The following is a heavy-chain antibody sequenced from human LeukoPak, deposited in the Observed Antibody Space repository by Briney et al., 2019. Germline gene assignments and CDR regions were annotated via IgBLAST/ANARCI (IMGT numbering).Heavy chain of an antibody. D-gene: IGHD5-12*01. CDR3: ARGYSGYDRYFDY. Sequence: PSETLSLTCAVYGGSFSGYYWSWIRQPPGKGLEWIGYVYYSGSTNYNPSLKSRVAISVDTSKNQFSLKLSSVTAADTAVYYCARGYSGYDRYFDYWGQGTLVTVSS. V-gene: IGHV4-59*08. CDR1: GGSFSGYY. J-gene: IGHJ4*02. CDR2: VYYSGST.